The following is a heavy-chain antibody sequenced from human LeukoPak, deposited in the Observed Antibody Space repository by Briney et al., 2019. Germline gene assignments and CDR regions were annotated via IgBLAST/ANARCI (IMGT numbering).Heavy chain of an antibody. J-gene: IGHJ6*01. Sequence: SETLSLTCTVSGGSISSYYWSWIRQPPGEGLEWIGYIYDSGRTNYNPSLESRVTISVDTSNNQFSLKLSSVTAADTAVYYCARDPSFPVLSDNYYYGMDVWGQGTTVTVSS. CDR2: IYDSGRT. D-gene: IGHD1-26*01. CDR3: ARDPSFPVLSDNYYYGMDV. V-gene: IGHV4-59*01. CDR1: GGSISSYY.